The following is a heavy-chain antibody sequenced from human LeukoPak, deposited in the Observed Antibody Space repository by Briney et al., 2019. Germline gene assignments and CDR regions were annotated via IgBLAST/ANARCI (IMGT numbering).Heavy chain of an antibody. CDR3: ASTDSSSWYYFDY. D-gene: IGHD6-13*01. CDR1: GGSISSYY. J-gene: IGHJ4*02. Sequence: PSETLSLTCTVSGGSISSYYWSWIRQLPGKGLEWIGYIYYSGSTNYNPSLKSRVTISVDTSKNQFSLKLSSVTAADTAVYYCASTDSSSWYYFDYWGQGTLVTVSS. V-gene: IGHV4-59*01. CDR2: IYYSGST.